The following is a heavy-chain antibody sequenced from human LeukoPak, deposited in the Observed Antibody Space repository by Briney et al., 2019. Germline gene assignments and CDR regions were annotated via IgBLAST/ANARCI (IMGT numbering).Heavy chain of an antibody. V-gene: IGHV3-21*01. CDR1: GVTFSSNS. J-gene: IGHJ6*03. D-gene: IGHD2-15*01. Sequence: PGGTLRLSCAASGVTFSSNSMNWGRQGPGKGVERVSAISSSSRDIYYADSVKGRFTIYKDNAKNSLYLKRKRLRAGDRAVYNGATAGGSAYCSGGSCYFYYYYMDLWGKGTTVTVSS. CDR3: ATAGGSAYCSGGSCYFYYYYMDL. CDR2: ISSSSRDI.